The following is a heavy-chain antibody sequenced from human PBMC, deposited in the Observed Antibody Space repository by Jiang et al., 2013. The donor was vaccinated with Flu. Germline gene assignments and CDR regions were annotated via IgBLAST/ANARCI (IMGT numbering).Heavy chain of an antibody. J-gene: IGHJ4*02. D-gene: IGHD2-21*02. CDR3: AKDEWLIDDLLFAFDY. CDR1: GFTFSSYA. V-gene: IGHV3-23*04. Sequence: QLVESGGGLVQPGGSLRLSCAASGFTFSSYAMTWVRQAPGKGLEWVSTISGSGDNTFYADSVKGRFTISRDNSKDTLYLQMNSLRAEDTGVYYCAKDEWLIDDLLFAFDYWGQGTLVTVSS. CDR2: ISGSGDNT.